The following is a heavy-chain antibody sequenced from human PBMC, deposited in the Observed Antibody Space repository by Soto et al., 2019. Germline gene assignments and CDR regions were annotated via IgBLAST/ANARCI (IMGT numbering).Heavy chain of an antibody. V-gene: IGHV3-30-3*01. J-gene: IGHJ4*02. Sequence: QVQLVESGGGVVQPGRSLRLSCAASGFTFSSYAMHWVRQAPGKGLEWVAVISYDGSNKYYADSVKGRFTISRDNSKNTLYLQMNSLRAEDTAVYYCARCIAAAGPIDYWGQGTLVTVSS. D-gene: IGHD6-13*01. CDR3: ARCIAAAGPIDY. CDR2: ISYDGSNK. CDR1: GFTFSSYA.